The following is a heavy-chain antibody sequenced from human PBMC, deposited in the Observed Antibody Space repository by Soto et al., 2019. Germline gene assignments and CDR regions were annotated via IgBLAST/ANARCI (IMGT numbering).Heavy chain of an antibody. Sequence: SGTLSLTCAVYGWSFSGYYWSCIRQPPGKGLEWIGEINHSGSTNYNPSLKSRVTISVDTSKNQFSLKLSSVTAADTAVYYCARGRRAGFWSGYYVVWGQGTLVTVSS. CDR3: ARGRRAGFWSGYYVV. CDR2: INHSGST. D-gene: IGHD3-3*01. CDR1: GWSFSGYY. V-gene: IGHV4-34*01. J-gene: IGHJ4*02.